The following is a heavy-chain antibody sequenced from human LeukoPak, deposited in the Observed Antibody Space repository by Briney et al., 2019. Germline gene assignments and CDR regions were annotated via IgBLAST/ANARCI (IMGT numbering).Heavy chain of an antibody. CDR1: GGSISSGGYY. CDR2: IYYSGST. J-gene: IGHJ4*02. Sequence: PSQTLSLTCTVSGGSISSGGYYWSWIRQHPGKGLEWIGYIYYSGSTYYNPSLKSRVTISVDTSKNQFSLKLSSVTAADTAVYYCARDPRHGDQFDYWDQGTLVAVSS. CDR3: ARDPRHGDQFDY. V-gene: IGHV4-31*03. D-gene: IGHD4-17*01.